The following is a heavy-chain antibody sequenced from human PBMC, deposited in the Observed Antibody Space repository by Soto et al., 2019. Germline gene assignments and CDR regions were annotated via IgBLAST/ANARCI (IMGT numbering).Heavy chain of an antibody. D-gene: IGHD6-13*01. Sequence: SGKVSCKASGGTFSRYSISWVRHAPGQGLEWMGGIIPIFGTANYAQKFQGRVTITADESTSTAYMELSSLRSEDTAVYYCAGEIAAAGRGNWFDPWGQGTLVTVSS. J-gene: IGHJ5*02. CDR2: IIPIFGTA. V-gene: IGHV1-69*13. CDR3: AGEIAAAGRGNWFDP. CDR1: GGTFSRYS.